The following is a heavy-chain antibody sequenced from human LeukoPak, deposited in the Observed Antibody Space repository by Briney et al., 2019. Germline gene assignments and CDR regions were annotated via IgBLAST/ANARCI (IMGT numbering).Heavy chain of an antibody. V-gene: IGHV3-30*03. Sequence: PGRSLRLSCAASGFTFSSYGMHWVRQAPGKGLEWVAVISYDGSNKYYADSVKGRFTISRDNSKNTLYLQMNSLRAEDTAVYYRASEISYQLLIPNPFDYWGQGTLVTVSS. D-gene: IGHD2-2*01. CDR3: ASEISYQLLIPNPFDY. CDR1: GFTFSSYG. CDR2: ISYDGSNK. J-gene: IGHJ4*02.